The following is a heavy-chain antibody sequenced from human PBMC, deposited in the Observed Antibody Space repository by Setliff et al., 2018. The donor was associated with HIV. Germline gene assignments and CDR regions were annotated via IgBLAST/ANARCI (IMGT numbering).Heavy chain of an antibody. Sequence: SETLSLTCAVYGGSFSGYYWSWIRQPPGKGLEWIWEINHSGSTNYNMSLWCSVTISLDASRNQFSLELISVTAADTAVYYCAGGPGTTSIDYWAQGTLVTSPQ. CDR2: INHSGST. V-gene: IGHV4-34*01. D-gene: IGHD1-26*01. CDR3: AGGPGTTSIDY. CDR1: GGSFSGYY. J-gene: IGHJ4*02.